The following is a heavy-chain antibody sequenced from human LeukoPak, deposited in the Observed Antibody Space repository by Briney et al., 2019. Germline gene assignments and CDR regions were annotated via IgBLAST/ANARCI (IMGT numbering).Heavy chain of an antibody. Sequence: SETLSLTCTISDDSARSDNYYGGWVRQPPGKGLEWIGNIYYSGSTYYNPSLKSRVTMSVDTSKNQFFLKLNSVTAADTAVYYCARGRPYSGGYHLDYWGRGTLVTVSS. CDR3: ARGRPYSGGYHLDY. D-gene: IGHD1-26*01. CDR1: DDSARSDNYY. CDR2: IYYSGST. V-gene: IGHV4-39*01. J-gene: IGHJ4*02.